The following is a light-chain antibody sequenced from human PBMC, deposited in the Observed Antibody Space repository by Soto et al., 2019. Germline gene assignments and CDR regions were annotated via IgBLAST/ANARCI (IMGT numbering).Light chain of an antibody. Sequence: DIQMTQSPSTLSASVGDTVTVTCRASQSVSGWLAWYQQKPGEAPKLLIYDASNRATGVPARFRGSGSGTDFTLTISSLEPEDFSVYCCQQRSNWPITFGQGTRLEIK. CDR2: DAS. V-gene: IGKV1-5*01. CDR1: QSVSGW. CDR3: QQRSNWPIT. J-gene: IGKJ5*01.